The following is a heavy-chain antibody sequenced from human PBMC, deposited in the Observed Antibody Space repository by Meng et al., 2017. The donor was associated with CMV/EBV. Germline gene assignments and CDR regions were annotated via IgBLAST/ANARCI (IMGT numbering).Heavy chain of an antibody. V-gene: IGHV3-53*01. J-gene: IGHJ4*02. Sequence: GGSLRLSCAASGFTVSSNYMSWVRQAPGKGLEWVSVIYSGGSTYYADSMKGRFTISRDNSKNTLYLQMNSLRAEDTAVYYCARNMIGAYGSGSYTSGIGEGWGQGTLVTVSS. CDR1: GFTVSSNY. CDR3: ARNMIGAYGSGSYTSGIGEG. D-gene: IGHD3-10*01. CDR2: IYSGGST.